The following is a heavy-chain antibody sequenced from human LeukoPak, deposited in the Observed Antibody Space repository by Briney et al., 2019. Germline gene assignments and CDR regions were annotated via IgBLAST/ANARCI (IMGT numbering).Heavy chain of an antibody. D-gene: IGHD1-1*01. J-gene: IGHJ4*02. CDR1: GFTFNSYA. Sequence: QPGESLRLSCAASGFTFNSYAMSWVRQAPGKELEWVSTISGGGGRTWYADSAKGRFTISRDNSKNTVDVQLNSLRAEDTAVYYCAKFRGSERTAIDSWGQGTLVTVSS. V-gene: IGHV3-23*01. CDR2: ISGGGGRT. CDR3: AKFRGSERTAIDS.